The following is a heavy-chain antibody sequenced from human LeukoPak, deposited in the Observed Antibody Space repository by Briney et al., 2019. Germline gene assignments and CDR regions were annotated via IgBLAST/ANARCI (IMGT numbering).Heavy chain of an antibody. CDR2: INTNTGNP. CDR3: AGATMVRGVPVIGWFDP. D-gene: IGHD3-10*01. Sequence: ASVKVSCKASGYTFTSYAMNWVRQAPGQGLEWMGWINTNTGNPTYAQGFTGRFVFSLDTSVSTAYLQISSLKAEDTAVYYCAGATMVRGVPVIGWFDPWGQGTLVTVSS. J-gene: IGHJ5*02. CDR1: GYTFTSYA. V-gene: IGHV7-4-1*02.